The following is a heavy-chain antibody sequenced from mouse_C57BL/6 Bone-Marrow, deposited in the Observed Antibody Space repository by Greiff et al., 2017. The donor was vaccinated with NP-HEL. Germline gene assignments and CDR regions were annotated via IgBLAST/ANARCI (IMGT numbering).Heavy chain of an antibody. V-gene: IGHV1-26*01. CDR2: INPNNGGT. CDR3: ASYYSKPFAY. D-gene: IGHD2-5*01. J-gene: IGHJ3*01. CDR1: GYTFTDYY. Sequence: EVQLQQSGPELVKPGASVKISCKASGYTFTDYYMNWVKQSHGKSLEWIGDINPNNGGTSYNQKFKGKATLTVDKSSSTAYMELRSLTSEDAAVYYCASYYSKPFAYWGQGTLVTVSA.